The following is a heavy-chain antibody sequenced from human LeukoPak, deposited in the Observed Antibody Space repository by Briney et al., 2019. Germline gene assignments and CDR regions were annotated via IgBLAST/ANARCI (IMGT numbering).Heavy chain of an antibody. Sequence: ASVKVSCKASGYTFTSYYMHWVRQAPGQGLEWMGIINPSGGSTSYAQKFQGRVTMTRDTSTSTGYMELSSLRPEDTAVYYCARTAYPVMTTVTSESGGWFDPWGQGTLVTVSS. D-gene: IGHD4-11*01. CDR2: INPSGGST. CDR3: ARTAYPVMTTVTSESGGWFDP. V-gene: IGHV1-46*01. J-gene: IGHJ5*02. CDR1: GYTFTSYY.